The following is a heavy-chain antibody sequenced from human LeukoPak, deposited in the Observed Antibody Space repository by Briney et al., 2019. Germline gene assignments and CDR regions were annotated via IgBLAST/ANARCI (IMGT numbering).Heavy chain of an antibody. CDR3: ARRGGTGTKLAVDY. V-gene: IGHV4-38-2*02. J-gene: IGHJ4*02. CDR1: GYSISSGYY. Sequence: PSETLSLTCTVSGYSISSGYYWGWIRQPPGKGLEWIGSMYHSGSTYSNPSLKSRVTISLDTSKNQFSLKLSSVTAADTAVYYCARRGGTGTKLAVDYWGQGTLVTVSS. D-gene: IGHD1-1*01. CDR2: MYHSGST.